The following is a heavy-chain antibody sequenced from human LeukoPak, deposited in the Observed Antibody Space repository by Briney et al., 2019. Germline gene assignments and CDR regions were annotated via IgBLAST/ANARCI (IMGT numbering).Heavy chain of an antibody. CDR2: IYTSGST. D-gene: IGHD3-16*01. CDR1: GGSISSNSYY. J-gene: IGHJ4*02. CDR3: ARDNDSRDPPHFDY. V-gene: IGHV4-61*02. Sequence: TLSLTCTVSGGSISSNSYYWSWIRQPAGKGLEWIGRIYTSGSTNYNPSLKSRVTMSVDTSKNQFSLKLSSVTAADTAVYYCARDNDSRDPPHFDYWGQGTLVTVSS.